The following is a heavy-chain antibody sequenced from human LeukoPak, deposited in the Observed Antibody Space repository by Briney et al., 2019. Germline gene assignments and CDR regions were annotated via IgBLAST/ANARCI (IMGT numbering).Heavy chain of an antibody. CDR3: VRDLWGTGGTQY. CDR1: GGSIGDYY. Sequence: SGTLSLTCTVSGGSIGDYYWSWIRQPPGKGLEWIGYLYYSRNSDYSPSLKSRVTISADTSKTQFYLKLRSVTAADTAVYYCVRDLWGTGGTQYWGQGILVTVSS. J-gene: IGHJ4*02. CDR2: LYYSRNS. V-gene: IGHV4-59*01. D-gene: IGHD2-8*02.